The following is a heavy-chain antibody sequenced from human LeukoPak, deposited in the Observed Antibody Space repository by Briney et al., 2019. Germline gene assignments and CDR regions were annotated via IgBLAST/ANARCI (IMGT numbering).Heavy chain of an antibody. J-gene: IGHJ3*02. V-gene: IGHV1-2*04. D-gene: IGHD3-10*01. Sequence: GASVKVSCKASGYTFTGYYMHWGRQAPGQGLEWMGWINPNSGGTNYAQKFQGWVTMTRDTSISTAYMELSRLRSDDTAVYYCARDLGELLWFGDLRAGYAFDIWGQGTMVTVSS. CDR2: INPNSGGT. CDR3: ARDLGELLWFGDLRAGYAFDI. CDR1: GYTFTGYY.